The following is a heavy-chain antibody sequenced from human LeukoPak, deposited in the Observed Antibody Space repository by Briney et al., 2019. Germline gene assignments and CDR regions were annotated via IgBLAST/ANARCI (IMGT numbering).Heavy chain of an antibody. CDR2: ISGSGGST. Sequence: GGSLRLSCAASGFTFSSYAMSWVRQAPGKGLEWVSAISGSGGSTYYADSVKGRFTISRDNSQNTLYLQMNSLRAEDTAVYYCANRDEGSYHFADWGQGTLVTVSS. CDR1: GFTFSSYA. V-gene: IGHV3-23*01. J-gene: IGHJ4*02. D-gene: IGHD3-16*02. CDR3: ANRDEGSYHFAD.